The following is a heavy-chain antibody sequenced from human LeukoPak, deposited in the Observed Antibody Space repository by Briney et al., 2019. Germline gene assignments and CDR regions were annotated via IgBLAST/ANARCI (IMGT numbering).Heavy chain of an antibody. V-gene: IGHV3-33*01. CDR2: IWYDGSKK. D-gene: IGHD2-8*02. CDR3: AREVPGGRFDY. Sequence: PGGSLRLSCAASGFTFSSYGMHWVRQAPGKGLGWVAVIWYDGSKKYYADSVKGRFTSSRDNSKNTLSLQMNSLRAEDTAVYYCAREVPGGRFDYWGQGTLVTVSS. J-gene: IGHJ4*02. CDR1: GFTFSSYG.